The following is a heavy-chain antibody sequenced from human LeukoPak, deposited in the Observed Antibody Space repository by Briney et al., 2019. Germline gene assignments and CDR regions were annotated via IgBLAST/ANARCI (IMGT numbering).Heavy chain of an antibody. CDR1: GFTFSDYY. V-gene: IGHV3-11*01. CDR3: ARDNYDSNGYRFPFDY. CDR2: ISTSGSTK. J-gene: IGHJ4*02. Sequence: GGSLRLSCAASGFTFSDYYMSWIHQAPGKGLEWVSYISTSGSTKYYADSVKGRFTISRDNTKNSLYLQMNSLRAEDTAVYYCARDNYDSNGYRFPFDYWGQGTLVTVSS. D-gene: IGHD3-22*01.